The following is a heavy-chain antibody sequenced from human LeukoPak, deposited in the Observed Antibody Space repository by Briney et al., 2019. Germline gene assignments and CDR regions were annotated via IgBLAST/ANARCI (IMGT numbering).Heavy chain of an antibody. CDR3: ASFPPYMVRTDAFDI. Sequence: GGSLRLSCEASGFTFSDYYMSWIRQAPGKGLEWVSYISHSGNTIYYADSLKGRFTISRDNSKNSLFLQMNSLRAEDTAVYYCASFPPYMVRTDAFDIWGQGTMVTVSS. D-gene: IGHD3-10*01. CDR2: ISHSGNTI. V-gene: IGHV3-11*04. J-gene: IGHJ3*02. CDR1: GFTFSDYY.